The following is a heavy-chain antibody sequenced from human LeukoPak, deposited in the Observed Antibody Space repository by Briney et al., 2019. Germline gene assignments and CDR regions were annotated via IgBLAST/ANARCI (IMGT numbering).Heavy chain of an antibody. D-gene: IGHD5-18*01. CDR2: ISSSSSYI. CDR3: ARDLEDIQLWSEIDY. CDR1: GFTFSSYS. J-gene: IGHJ4*02. V-gene: IGHV3-21*01. Sequence: PGGSLRLSCAASGFTFSSYSMNWVRQAPGKGLEWVSSISSSSSYIYYADSVKGRFTISRDNAKNSLYLQMNSLRAEDTAVYYCARDLEDIQLWSEIDYWGQGTLVTVSS.